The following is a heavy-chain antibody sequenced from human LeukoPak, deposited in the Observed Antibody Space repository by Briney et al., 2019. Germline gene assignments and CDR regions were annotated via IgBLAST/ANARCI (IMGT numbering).Heavy chain of an antibody. V-gene: IGHV3-7*01. J-gene: IGHJ4*02. CDR1: GFTFSSYS. CDR2: INQNGREK. D-gene: IGHD3-16*01. Sequence: GGSLRLSCAASGFTFSSYSMNWVRQAPGKGLEWVASINQNGREKYYVDSVKGRFTISRDNAKDSLYLQMDSLRDEDTAVYYCARSLGDDWGQGTLVTVSS. CDR3: ARSLGDD.